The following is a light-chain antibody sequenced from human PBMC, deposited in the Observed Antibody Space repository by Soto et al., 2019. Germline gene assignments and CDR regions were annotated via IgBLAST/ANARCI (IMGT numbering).Light chain of an antibody. CDR1: QSVSIL. CDR2: AAI. CDR3: QQYYAWPLS. V-gene: IGKV3-15*01. J-gene: IGKJ4*01. Sequence: EIVMTQSPATLSVSPGERATLSCRASQSVSILLAWYQQKPGQAPRLLIFAAITRASDVPDRFSGSGSGTDFTLTISSLQPDDVAVYYCQQYYAWPLSFGGGTKVDIK.